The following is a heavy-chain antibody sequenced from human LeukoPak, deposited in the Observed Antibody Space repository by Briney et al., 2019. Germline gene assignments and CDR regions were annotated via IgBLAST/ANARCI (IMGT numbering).Heavy chain of an antibody. V-gene: IGHV3-30*18. CDR3: AKINGYSYGLYYFDY. CDR2: ISYDGSNK. Sequence: PGGSLRLSCAASGFTFSSYGMHWVRQAPGKGLEWVAVISYDGSNKYYEDSVKGRFTISRDNSKNMLYLQMNSLRAEDTAVYYCAKINGYSYGLYYFDYWGQGTLVTVSS. D-gene: IGHD5-18*01. J-gene: IGHJ4*02. CDR1: GFTFSSYG.